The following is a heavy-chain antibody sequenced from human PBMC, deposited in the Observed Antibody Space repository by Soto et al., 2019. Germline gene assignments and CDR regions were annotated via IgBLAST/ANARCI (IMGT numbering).Heavy chain of an antibody. CDR1: GGTFDTYT. V-gene: IGHV1-69*13. CDR3: ARIPRYSFPTSDPLDN. Sequence: SVKVSCKASGGTFDTYTFSWVRQAPGQGLEWMGSIIPIFGTTHYAQSFQGRLSITADQSSTTTYMELRSLTSHDTALYYCARIPRYSFPTSDPLDNWGQGTLVTVSS. D-gene: IGHD1-26*01. J-gene: IGHJ1*01. CDR2: IIPIFGTT.